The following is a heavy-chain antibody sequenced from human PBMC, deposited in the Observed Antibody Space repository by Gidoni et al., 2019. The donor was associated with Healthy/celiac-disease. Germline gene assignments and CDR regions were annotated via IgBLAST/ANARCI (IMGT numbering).Heavy chain of an antibody. CDR1: GFTVSSKY. Sequence: EVQLVESGGGLIQPGGSLRLSCADSGFTVSSKYMSWVRQAPGKGLEWVSVIYSGGSTYYADSVKGRFTISRDNSKNTLYLQMNSLRAEDTAVYYCASQVVVTAISYYYYYGMDVWGQGTTVTVSS. V-gene: IGHV3-53*01. CDR3: ASQVVVTAISYYYYYGMDV. D-gene: IGHD2-21*02. CDR2: IYSGGST. J-gene: IGHJ6*02.